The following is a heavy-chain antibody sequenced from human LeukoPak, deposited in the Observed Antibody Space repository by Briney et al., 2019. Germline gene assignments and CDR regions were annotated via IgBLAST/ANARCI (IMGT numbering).Heavy chain of an antibody. Sequence: GASVKVSCXASGYTFTSYDINWVRQATGQGLEWMGWMNPNSGNTGYAQKFQGRVTITRNTSISTAYMELSSLRSEDTAVYYCARASSLYYDSSGYFDAFDIWGQGTMVTVSS. CDR1: GYTFTSYD. D-gene: IGHD3-22*01. CDR2: MNPNSGNT. V-gene: IGHV1-8*03. J-gene: IGHJ3*02. CDR3: ARASSLYYDSSGYFDAFDI.